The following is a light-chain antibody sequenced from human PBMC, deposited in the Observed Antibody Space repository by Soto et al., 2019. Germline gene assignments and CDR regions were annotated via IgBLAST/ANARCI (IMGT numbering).Light chain of an antibody. J-gene: IGLJ1*01. CDR1: SSDVGGYNY. V-gene: IGLV2-11*01. CDR3: SLYTTDSTYV. CDR2: DVS. Sequence: ALTQPRSVSGSPGQSVTISCTGTSSDVGGYNYVSWYQQHPGKAPKLMIYDVSKRPSGVPDRFSGSKSGNTASLTISGLQAEDEAEYYCSLYTTDSTYVFGTGTKVTVL.